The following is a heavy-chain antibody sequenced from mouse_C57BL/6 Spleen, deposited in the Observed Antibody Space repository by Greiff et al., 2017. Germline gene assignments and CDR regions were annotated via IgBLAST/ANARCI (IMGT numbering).Heavy chain of an antibody. D-gene: IGHD2-5*01. CDR3: ARGYSNYDWYFDV. V-gene: IGHV5-4*03. CDR2: ISDGGSYT. Sequence: EVKLVESGGGLVKPGGSLKLSCAASGFTFSSYAMSWVRQTPEKRLEWVATISDGGSYTYYPDNVKGRFTISRDNAKNNLFLQMSQLKSEDTAMYYCARGYSNYDWYFDVWGTGTTVTVSA. CDR1: GFTFSSYA. J-gene: IGHJ1*03.